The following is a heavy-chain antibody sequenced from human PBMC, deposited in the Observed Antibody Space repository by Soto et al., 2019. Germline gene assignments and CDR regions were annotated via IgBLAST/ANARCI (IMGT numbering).Heavy chain of an antibody. J-gene: IGHJ3*01. D-gene: IGHD6-13*01. CDR2: IIPMFDIA. CDR1: GGSFSIYT. V-gene: IGHV1-69*02. CDR3: TGGGWSAGVFDF. Sequence: QVQLVQSGVEVKKPGSSVKVSCKAAGGSFSIYTVFWVRQAPGQGLEWMGRIIPMFDIANYPQNLQGRITFKAAKSTATDIMEMLMLRSDDTAVYYCTGGGWSAGVFDFWGQGTLVTVSS.